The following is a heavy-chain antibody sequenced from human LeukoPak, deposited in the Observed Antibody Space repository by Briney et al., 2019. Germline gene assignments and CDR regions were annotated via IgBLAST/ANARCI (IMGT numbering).Heavy chain of an antibody. V-gene: IGHV3-23*01. CDR1: GFTFSSYA. CDR2: ISGSGGST. CDR3: AKDILSSGWRRSPLFDY. J-gene: IGHJ4*02. Sequence: PGGSLRLSCAASGFTFSSYAMSWVRQAPGKGLEWVSAISGSGGSTYYADSVKGRFTISRDNSKNTLYLQMNSLRAEDTAVYYCAKDILSSGWRRSPLFDYWGQGTLVTVSS. D-gene: IGHD6-19*01.